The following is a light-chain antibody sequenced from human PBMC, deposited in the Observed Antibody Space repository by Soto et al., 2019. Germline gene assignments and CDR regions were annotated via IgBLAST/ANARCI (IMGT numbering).Light chain of an antibody. CDR1: QGISSY. CDR3: QQYYSYPPT. V-gene: IGKV1-8*01. Sequence: AIRMTQSPSSLSASTGDRVTITCRASQGISSYLAWYQQKPGKAPKLLIYAASTLQSGVPSRFSGSGSGTDFTLTISCLQSEDGATYYCQQYYSYPPTFGGGTKVEIK. CDR2: AAS. J-gene: IGKJ4*01.